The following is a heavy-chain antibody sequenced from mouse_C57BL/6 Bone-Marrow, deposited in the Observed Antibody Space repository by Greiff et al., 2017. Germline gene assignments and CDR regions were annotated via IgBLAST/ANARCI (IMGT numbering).Heavy chain of an antibody. D-gene: IGHD6-1*01. V-gene: IGHV1-82*01. Sequence: QVQLKESGPELVKPGASVKISCKASGYAFSSSWMNWVKQRPGKGLEWIGRIYPGDGDTNYNGKFKGKATLTADKSSSTAYMQLSSLTSEDSAVYFCARRASNAMDYWGQGTSVTVSS. CDR3: ARRASNAMDY. CDR1: GYAFSSSW. CDR2: IYPGDGDT. J-gene: IGHJ4*01.